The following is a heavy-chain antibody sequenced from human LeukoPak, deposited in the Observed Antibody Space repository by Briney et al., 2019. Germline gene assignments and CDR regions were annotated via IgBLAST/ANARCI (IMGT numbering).Heavy chain of an antibody. D-gene: IGHD3-3*01. CDR3: ARDFFELKVANCYFDY. V-gene: IGHV3-30-3*01. CDR2: ISYDGSNK. Sequence: PGGSLRLSCAASGFTFSSYAMHWVRQAPGKGLEWVAVISYDGSNKYYADSVKGRFTISRDNSKNTLYLQMNSLRAEDTAVYYCARDFFELKVANCYFDYWGQGTLVTVSS. J-gene: IGHJ4*02. CDR1: GFTFSSYA.